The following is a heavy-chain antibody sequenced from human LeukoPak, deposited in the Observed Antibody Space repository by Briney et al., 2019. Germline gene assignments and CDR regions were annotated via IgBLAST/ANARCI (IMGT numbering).Heavy chain of an antibody. Sequence: SETLSLTCTVSGGSISSYYWSWIRQPPGKGLEWIGYIYYSGSTNYNPSLKSRVTISVGTSKNQFSLKLSSVTAADTAVYYCARDQGYGDFAGYHYGMDVWGKGTTVTVSS. CDR1: GGSISSYY. J-gene: IGHJ6*04. D-gene: IGHD4-17*01. V-gene: IGHV4-59*01. CDR3: ARDQGYGDFAGYHYGMDV. CDR2: IYYSGST.